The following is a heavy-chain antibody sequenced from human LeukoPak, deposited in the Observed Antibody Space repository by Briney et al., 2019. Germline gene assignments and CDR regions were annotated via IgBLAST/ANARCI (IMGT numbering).Heavy chain of an antibody. V-gene: IGHV3-7*03. CDR2: INHNGNVN. CDR3: ARGGGLDV. J-gene: IGHJ6*02. D-gene: IGHD3-16*01. Sequence: GGSPRLSCAASGFTFSNYWMNWARQAPGKGLEWVASINHNGNVNYYVDSVKGRFTISRDNAKNSLYLQMSNLRAEDTAVYFCARGGGLDVWGQGATVTVSS. CDR1: GFTFSNYW.